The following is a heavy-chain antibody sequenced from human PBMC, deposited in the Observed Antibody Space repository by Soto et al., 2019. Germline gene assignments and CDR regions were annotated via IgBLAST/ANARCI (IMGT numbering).Heavy chain of an antibody. CDR3: AGGGWELLRGFDY. D-gene: IGHD1-26*01. V-gene: IGHV3-30-3*01. CDR1: GFTFSSYA. J-gene: IGHJ4*02. Sequence: GGSLRLSCAASGFTFSSYAMHWVRQAPGKGLEWVAVISYDGSNKYYADSVKGRFTISRDNSKNTLYLQMNSLRAEDTAVYYCAGGGWELLRGFDYWGQGTLVTVSS. CDR2: ISYDGSNK.